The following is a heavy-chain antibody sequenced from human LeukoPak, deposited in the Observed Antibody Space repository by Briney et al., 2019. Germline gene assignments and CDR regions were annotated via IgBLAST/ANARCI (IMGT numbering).Heavy chain of an antibody. CDR3: ASLYGGNWYYYYYMDV. V-gene: IGHV4-34*01. Sequence: PSETLSLTCAVYGVSFSGYYLSWIRQPPGKGLEWIGEINHSGSTNYNPSLKSRVTISVDTSKNQFSLKLSSVTAADTAVYYCASLYGGNWYYYYYMDVWGKGTTVTISS. CDR1: GVSFSGYY. D-gene: IGHD4-23*01. J-gene: IGHJ6*03. CDR2: INHSGST.